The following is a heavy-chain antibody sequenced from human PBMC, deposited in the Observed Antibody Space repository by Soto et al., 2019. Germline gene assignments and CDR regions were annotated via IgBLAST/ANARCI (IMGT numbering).Heavy chain of an antibody. CDR2: INHSGST. Sequence: SETLSLTCAVYGGSFSGYYWSWIRQPPGKGLEWIGEINHSGSTNYNTSIKSRVTISVDTSKNQFSLKLSSVTAADTAVYYCARDTYCGGDCFDYWGQGTLVTVS. CDR1: GGSFSGYY. V-gene: IGHV4-34*01. J-gene: IGHJ4*02. CDR3: ARDTYCGGDCFDY. D-gene: IGHD2-21*01.